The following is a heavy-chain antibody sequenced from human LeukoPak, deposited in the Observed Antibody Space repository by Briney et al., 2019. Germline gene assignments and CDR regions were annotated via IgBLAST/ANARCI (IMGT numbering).Heavy chain of an antibody. Sequence: PGGSLRLSCAASGFTFSIYWMHWVRQAPGKGLVWVSRINGDGSSTGYADSVKGRFTISRDNAKNTLYLQMYSPRAEDMAVYYCARDYSYGLDNWGQGTLVTVSS. CDR3: ARDYSYGLDN. J-gene: IGHJ4*02. CDR1: GFTFSIYW. V-gene: IGHV3-74*01. CDR2: INGDGSST. D-gene: IGHD5-18*01.